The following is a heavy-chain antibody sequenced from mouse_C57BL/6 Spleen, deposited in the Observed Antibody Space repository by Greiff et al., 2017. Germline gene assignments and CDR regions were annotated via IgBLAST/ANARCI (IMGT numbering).Heavy chain of an antibody. J-gene: IGHJ1*03. CDR1: GYTFTSYW. D-gene: IGHD2-4*01. Sequence: QVQLQQPGAELVKPGASVKLSCKASGYTFTSYWMHWVKQRPGRGLEWIGRIDPNSGGTKYNEKFKSKATLTVDKSSSTAYMQLSSLTSEDSAVYCCSLYDYGGSWYFDVWGTGTTVTVSS. V-gene: IGHV1-72*01. CDR3: SLYDYGGSWYFDV. CDR2: IDPNSGGT.